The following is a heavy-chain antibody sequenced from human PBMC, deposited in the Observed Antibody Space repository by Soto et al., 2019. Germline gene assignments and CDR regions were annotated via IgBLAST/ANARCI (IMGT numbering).Heavy chain of an antibody. V-gene: IGHV3-43D*04. J-gene: IGHJ6*02. CDR2: ISWDGGST. CDR3: AKGGGVVLYYYYGMDV. CDR1: GFTFDDYA. Sequence: GGSLRLSCAASGFTFDDYAMHWVRQAPGKGLEWVSLISWDGGSTYYADSVKGRLTISRDNSKNSLYLQMNSLRAEDTALYYCAKGGGVVLYYYYGMDVWGQGTTVTVSS. D-gene: IGHD2-21*01.